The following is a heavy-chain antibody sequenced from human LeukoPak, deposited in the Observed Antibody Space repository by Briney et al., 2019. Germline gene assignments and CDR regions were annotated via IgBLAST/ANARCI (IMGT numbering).Heavy chain of an antibody. CDR3: ARDMEGSGSYILYYYYGMDV. Sequence: GGSLRLSCAAPGFTFSSYSMNWVRQAPGKGLEWVSYISSSSSTIYYADSVKGRFTISRDNAKNSLYLQMNSLRAEDTAVYYCARDMEGSGSYILYYYYGMDVWGQGTTVTVSS. V-gene: IGHV3-48*04. CDR2: ISSSSSTI. CDR1: GFTFSSYS. D-gene: IGHD3-10*01. J-gene: IGHJ6*02.